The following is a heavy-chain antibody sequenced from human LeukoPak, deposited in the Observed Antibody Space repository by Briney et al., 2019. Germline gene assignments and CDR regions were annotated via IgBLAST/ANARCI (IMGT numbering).Heavy chain of an antibody. CDR1: GFTFSSYA. CDR3: AKALYDTSGSGY. Sequence: PGGSLRLSCAASGFTFSSYAMTWVRQAPGKGLEWVSGISGSGGNTYYADSVRGRLSISRDNSKNTVTLQMNSLRVEDTAVYYCAKALYDTSGSGYWGQGTLVTVSS. V-gene: IGHV3-23*01. D-gene: IGHD3-22*01. J-gene: IGHJ4*02. CDR2: ISGSGGNT.